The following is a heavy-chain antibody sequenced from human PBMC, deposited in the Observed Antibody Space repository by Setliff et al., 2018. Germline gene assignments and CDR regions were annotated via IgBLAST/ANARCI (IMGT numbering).Heavy chain of an antibody. CDR1: GYTFTGYY. V-gene: IGHV1-46*01. CDR3: ATFRGYTYGYDY. D-gene: IGHD5-18*01. Sequence: GASVKVSCKASGYTFTGYYLHWVRQAPGQGLEWMGIIDPSADYTNYAQKFQGRVTMTKDTSTTTVYMELSSLRSEDTAVYYCATFRGYTYGYDYWGQGTLVTVSS. J-gene: IGHJ4*02. CDR2: IDPSADYT.